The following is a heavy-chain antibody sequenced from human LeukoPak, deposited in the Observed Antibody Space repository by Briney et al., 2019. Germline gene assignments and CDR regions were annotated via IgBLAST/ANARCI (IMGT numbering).Heavy chain of an antibody. CDR2: IYNSGSN. Sequence: PSETLSLTCSVSVGSISSYYWSWLRQPPGKGLEWIGDIYNSGSNNYDPSLNSRVTISADTSKNQFYLNLTSVTAADTAVYYCARAYSSGWYYFDFWGQGTLVTVSS. CDR1: VGSISSYY. D-gene: IGHD6-19*01. CDR3: ARAYSSGWYYFDF. J-gene: IGHJ4*02. V-gene: IGHV4-59*08.